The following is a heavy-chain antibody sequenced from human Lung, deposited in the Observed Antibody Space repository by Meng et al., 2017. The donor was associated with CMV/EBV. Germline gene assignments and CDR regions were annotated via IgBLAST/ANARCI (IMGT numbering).Heavy chain of an antibody. CDR2: ITPSSGGT. CDR3: VRANLGSADY. D-gene: IGHD7-27*01. V-gene: IGHV1-2*06. CDR1: GYNFTGYY. Sequence: QVQVGQSGGEVKKPGASVKVSCKASGYNFTGYYMHRLRQAPGQGLEWVGRITPSSGGTTYAQKFQGRVTMTRDTSISTAYMELSSLRSDDAAIYYCVRANLGSADYWGQGTLVTVSS. J-gene: IGHJ4*02.